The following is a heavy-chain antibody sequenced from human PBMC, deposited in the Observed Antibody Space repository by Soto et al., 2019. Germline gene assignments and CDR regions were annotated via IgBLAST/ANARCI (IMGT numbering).Heavy chain of an antibody. Sequence: SETLSLTCTVSGGSISSYYWSWIRQPPGKGLEWIGYIYYSGSTNYNPSLKSRVTISVDTSKNQFSLKLSSVTAADTAVYYCARGPGHLYYYYGMDVWGQGTTVTVSS. V-gene: IGHV4-59*01. CDR2: IYYSGST. CDR1: GGSISSYY. J-gene: IGHJ6*02. CDR3: ARGPGHLYYYYGMDV.